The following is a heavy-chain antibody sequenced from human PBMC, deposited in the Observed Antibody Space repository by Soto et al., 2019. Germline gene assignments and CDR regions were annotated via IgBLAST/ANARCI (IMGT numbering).Heavy chain of an antibody. CDR3: VRGVVPPERVVGDYYYH. Sequence: QVPLVESGGGVVQPGRSLRLSCAASGFTFSSYGMHWVRQAPGKGLEWVAVIWTDGSNKYYADSVKGRFTISGDNSKNTLELHKNSLKAEDTAMYYGVRGVVPPERVVGDYYYHRGRGTRVAVSS. V-gene: IGHV3-33*01. J-gene: IGHJ4*02. CDR2: IWTDGSNK. CDR1: GFTFSSYG. D-gene: IGHD2-2*01.